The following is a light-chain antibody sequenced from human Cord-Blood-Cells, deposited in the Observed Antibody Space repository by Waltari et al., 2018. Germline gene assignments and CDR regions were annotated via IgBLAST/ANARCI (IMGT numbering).Light chain of an antibody. J-gene: IGKJ4*01. V-gene: IGKV3-11*01. CDR2: DAS. Sequence: EIVLTQSPANLSLSPGERATLSCRARQGVSSYLAWYQQKPGQAPRLLIYDASNRATVIPARFSGSGSGTDFTLTISSLEPEDFAVYYCQQRSNWPLTFGGGTKVEIK. CDR3: QQRSNWPLT. CDR1: QGVSSY.